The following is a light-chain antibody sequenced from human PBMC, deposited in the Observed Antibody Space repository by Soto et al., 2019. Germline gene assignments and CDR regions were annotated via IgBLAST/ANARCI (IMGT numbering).Light chain of an antibody. CDR1: QSLLNSANDKIH. CDR2: RAS. V-gene: IGKV4-1*01. J-gene: IGKJ4*01. CDR3: QQYFSAHLT. Sequence: DIVMTQSPASLAVSLGERATINCKSSQSLLNSANDKIHLAWYQQKPGQPPKLLIWRASTRDSGVPDRFSGSGYGTDFTLTINSLQAEDMATYYCQQYFSAHLTFGGGTKVEI.